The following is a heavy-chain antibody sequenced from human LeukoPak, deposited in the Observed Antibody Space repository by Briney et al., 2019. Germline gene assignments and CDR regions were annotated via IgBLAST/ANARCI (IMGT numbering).Heavy chain of an antibody. J-gene: IGHJ6*02. CDR1: GGSFSGYY. V-gene: IGHV4-34*01. CDR3: ARRSSSYYYYYGMDV. Sequence: SETLSLTCAVYGGSFSGYYWSWIRQPPGKGLEWIGEINHSGSTNYNPSLKSRVTISVDTSKNQFSLELSSVTAADTAVYYCARRSSSYYYYYGMDVWGQGTTVTVSS. CDR2: INHSGST. D-gene: IGHD6-19*01.